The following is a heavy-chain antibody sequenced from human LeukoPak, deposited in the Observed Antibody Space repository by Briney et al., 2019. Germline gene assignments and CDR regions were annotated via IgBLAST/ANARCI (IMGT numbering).Heavy chain of an antibody. D-gene: IGHD3-3*01. CDR1: GGSISSYY. CDR3: AREVPSTDYDFWSGYYTGHFDY. J-gene: IGHJ4*02. V-gene: IGHV4-59*01. Sequence: SETLSLTCTVSGGSISSYYWSWIRQPPGKGLEWIGYIYYSGSTNYNPSLKSRVTISVDTSKNQFSLKLSSVTAADTAVYYCAREVPSTDYDFWSGYYTGHFDYWGQGTLVTVSS. CDR2: IYYSGST.